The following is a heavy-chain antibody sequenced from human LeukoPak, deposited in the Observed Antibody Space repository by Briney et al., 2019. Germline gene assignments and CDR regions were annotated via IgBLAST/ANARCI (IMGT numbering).Heavy chain of an antibody. Sequence: SETLSLTCAVSGGSISSGGYSWSWIRQPPGKGLEWIGYIYHSGSTYYNPSLKSRVTISVDRSKNQFSLKLSSVAAADTAVYYCARGMNDFWSGYRFDPWGQGTLVTVSS. CDR3: ARGMNDFWSGYRFDP. J-gene: IGHJ5*02. CDR1: GGSISSGGYS. CDR2: IYHSGST. D-gene: IGHD3-3*01. V-gene: IGHV4-30-2*01.